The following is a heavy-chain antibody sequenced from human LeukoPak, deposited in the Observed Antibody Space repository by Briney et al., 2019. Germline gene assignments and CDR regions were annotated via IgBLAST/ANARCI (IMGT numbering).Heavy chain of an antibody. V-gene: IGHV4-59*12. CDR3: ARDHDYYDSSGYYLGY. Sequence: SETLSLTCTVSGGSISSYYWSWIRQPPGKGLEWIGYIYYSGNTNYNPSLKSRVTMSVDTSKNQFSLKLSSVTAADTAVYYCARDHDYYDSSGYYLGYWGQGTLVTVSS. CDR1: GGSISSYY. CDR2: IYYSGNT. D-gene: IGHD3-22*01. J-gene: IGHJ4*02.